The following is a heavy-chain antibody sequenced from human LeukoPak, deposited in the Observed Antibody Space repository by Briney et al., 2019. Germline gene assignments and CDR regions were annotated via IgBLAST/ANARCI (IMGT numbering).Heavy chain of an antibody. CDR1: GYTLTSYG. D-gene: IGHD3-3*01. CDR2: ISAYNGNT. J-gene: IGHJ5*02. CDR3: ARRYDFWSGYVWFDP. Sequence: ASVKVSCKASGYTLTSYGISWVRQAPGQGLERMGWISAYNGNTNYAQKLQGRVTMTTDTSTSTAYMELRSLRSDDTAVYYCARRYDFWSGYVWFDPWGQGTLVTVSS. V-gene: IGHV1-18*01.